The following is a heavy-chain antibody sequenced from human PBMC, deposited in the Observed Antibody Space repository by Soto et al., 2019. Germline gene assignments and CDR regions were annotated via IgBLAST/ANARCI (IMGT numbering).Heavy chain of an antibody. J-gene: IGHJ4*02. CDR3: ARAGYCSGGSCYLFPVDY. Sequence: QVQLQESGPGLVKPSQTLSLTCTVSGGSISSGGYYWSWIRQHPGKGLEWIGYIYYSGSTYYNPSLKSRVTISVDTSKNQCSLKLSSVTAADTAVYYCARAGYCSGGSCYLFPVDYWGQGTLVTVSS. V-gene: IGHV4-31*03. CDR2: IYYSGST. D-gene: IGHD2-15*01. CDR1: GGSISSGGYY.